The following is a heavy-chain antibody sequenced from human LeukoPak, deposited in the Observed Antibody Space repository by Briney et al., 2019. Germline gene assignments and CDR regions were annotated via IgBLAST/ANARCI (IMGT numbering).Heavy chain of an antibody. V-gene: IGHV4-4*07. CDR2: IYTSGST. D-gene: IGHD3-10*01. J-gene: IGHJ3*02. CDR3: AIEAGITMVRGVSHDAFDI. CDR1: GGSISGYY. Sequence: PSETLSLTCTVSGGSISGYYWSWIRQPPGKGLGWIGRIYTSGSTNYNPSLKSRVTMSVDTSKNQFSLKLSSVTAADTAVYYCAIEAGITMVRGVSHDAFDIWGQGTMVTVSS.